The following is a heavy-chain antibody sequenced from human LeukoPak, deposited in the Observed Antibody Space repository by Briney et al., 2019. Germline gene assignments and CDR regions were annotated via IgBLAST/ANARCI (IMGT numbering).Heavy chain of an antibody. CDR1: GGSISNYY. J-gene: IGHJ1*01. Sequence: SETLSLTCIVSGGSISNYYWSWIRQPAGKGPEWIGRIHTSGSTNYNPSLKSRVTMSVDTSKNQFSLKLTSVTAADTAVYYCARAITMVRGGNFQHWGQGTLVTVSS. CDR2: IHTSGST. V-gene: IGHV4-4*07. D-gene: IGHD3-10*01. CDR3: ARAITMVRGGNFQH.